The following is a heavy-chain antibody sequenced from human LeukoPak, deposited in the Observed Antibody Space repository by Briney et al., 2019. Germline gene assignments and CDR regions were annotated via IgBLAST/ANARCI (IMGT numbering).Heavy chain of an antibody. CDR2: TYYRSTWYN. CDR3: ARRLTQYDCFDP. Sequence: SQTLSLTCAISGDSVSSNSVTWNWIRQSPSRGLEWLGRTYYRSTWYNDYAVSVRGRITVNPDTSKNQFSIHLNSVTPEGTAVYYCARRLTQYDCFDPWGQGLPVTVSS. D-gene: IGHD2-2*01. CDR1: GDSVSSNSVT. V-gene: IGHV6-1*01. J-gene: IGHJ5*02.